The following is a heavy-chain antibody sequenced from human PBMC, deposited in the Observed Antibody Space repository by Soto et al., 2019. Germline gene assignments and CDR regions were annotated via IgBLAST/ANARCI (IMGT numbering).Heavy chain of an antibody. CDR1: GFTFSSYA. J-gene: IGHJ3*02. Sequence: QVQLVESGGGVVQPGRSLRLSCAASGFTFSSYAMHWVRQAPGKGLEWVAVISYDGSNKYYADSVKGRFTISRDNSKTTLYLQMNSLRPEDTAVYYCARETYYYDSSGYYLGGGADAFDIWGQGTMVTVSS. D-gene: IGHD3-22*01. CDR3: ARETYYYDSSGYYLGGGADAFDI. V-gene: IGHV3-30-3*01. CDR2: ISYDGSNK.